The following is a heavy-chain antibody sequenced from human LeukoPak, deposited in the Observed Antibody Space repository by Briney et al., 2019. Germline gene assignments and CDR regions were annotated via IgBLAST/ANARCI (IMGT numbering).Heavy chain of an antibody. J-gene: IGHJ4*02. CDR3: ARLKDDVTKLDY. CDR2: INQDGSQK. D-gene: IGHD2-8*01. Sequence: GGSLRLSCAAFGLTFRTHWMRWVRQAPGKGLEWVASINQDGSQKRYMDSVQGRFTISRDNTKNSLFLQMNSLRAEDNAVYYCARLKDDVTKLDYWGQGTLVTVSS. CDR1: GLTFRTHW. V-gene: IGHV3-7*01.